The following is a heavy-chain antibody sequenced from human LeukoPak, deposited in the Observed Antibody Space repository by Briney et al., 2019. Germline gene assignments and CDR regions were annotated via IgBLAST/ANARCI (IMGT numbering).Heavy chain of an antibody. CDR2: IYSGGST. CDR1: GFTVSSNY. D-gene: IGHD3-22*01. CDR3: ARVSSTMILAFDI. V-gene: IGHV3-66*02. Sequence: GGSLRLSCAASGFTVSSNYMSWVRQAPGKGLEWVSVIYSGGSTYYADSVKGRFTISRDNSKNTLYLQMNSLRAEDTAVCYCARVSSTMILAFDIWGQGTMVTVSS. J-gene: IGHJ3*02.